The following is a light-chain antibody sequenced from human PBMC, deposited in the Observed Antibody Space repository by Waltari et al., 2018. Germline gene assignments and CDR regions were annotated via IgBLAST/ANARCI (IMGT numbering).Light chain of an antibody. J-gene: IGLJ1*01. V-gene: IGLV3-27*01. Sequence: SSELTQPSSVSVSPGQTARITCSGDMLPKKYTRWFQQKPGQAPVLVLYQDSARPPGIPERFSGSSSGTTVTLTISGAQVEDEADYYCYSTTDNNLGVCGPGTRVTVL. CDR3: YSTTDNNLGV. CDR1: MLPKKY. CDR2: QDS.